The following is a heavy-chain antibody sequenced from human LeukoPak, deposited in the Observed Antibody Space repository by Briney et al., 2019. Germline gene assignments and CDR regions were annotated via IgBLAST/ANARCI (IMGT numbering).Heavy chain of an antibody. Sequence: QTGGSLRLSCAASGFTVSSNYMSWVRQAPGKGLEWVSGIYSGGSTYYADSAKGRVTISRDHYKNTLYLQMPSMRAEDTAVYSRARPLWTATDIWGQGTMVTVSS. V-gene: IGHV3-66*02. D-gene: IGHD3/OR15-3a*01. CDR2: IYSGGST. CDR1: GFTVSSNY. CDR3: ARPLWTATDI. J-gene: IGHJ3*02.